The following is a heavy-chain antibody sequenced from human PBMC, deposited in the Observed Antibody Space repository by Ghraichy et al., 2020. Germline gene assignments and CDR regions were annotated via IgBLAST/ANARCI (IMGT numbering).Heavy chain of an antibody. CDR3: VKDVRPVYYYMDV. Sequence: GGSLRLSCAASGFTFSSYGMHWVRQAPGKGLEWVSVISYNGRNEFYADSVRGRFTISRDNSKKTVSLQMNSLRPEDTAVFYCVKDVRPVYYYMDVWGKGTTVTVSS. J-gene: IGHJ6*03. CDR1: GFTFSSYG. CDR2: ISYNGRNE. V-gene: IGHV3-30*18.